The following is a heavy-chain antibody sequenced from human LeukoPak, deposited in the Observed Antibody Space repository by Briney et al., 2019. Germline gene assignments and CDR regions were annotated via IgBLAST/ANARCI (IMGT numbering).Heavy chain of an antibody. J-gene: IGHJ3*02. V-gene: IGHV1-8*01. CDR3: ARGTIQLWLSAFDI. CDR2: MNPNSGNT. Sequence: ASVKVSCKASGYTFTSYDINWVRQATGQGLEWMGWMNPNSGNTGYTQKFQGRVTMTRNTSISTAYMELSSLRSEDTAVYYCARGTIQLWLSAFDIWGQGTMVTVSS. D-gene: IGHD5-18*01. CDR1: GYTFTSYD.